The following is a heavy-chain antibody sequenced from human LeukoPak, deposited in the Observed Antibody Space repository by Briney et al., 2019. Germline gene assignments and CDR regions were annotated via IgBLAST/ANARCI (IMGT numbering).Heavy chain of an antibody. V-gene: IGHV4-39*07. CDR1: GGSISSSSYY. J-gene: IGHJ4*02. CDR2: IYYSGST. CDR3: ARDCSGGSCISD. D-gene: IGHD2-15*01. Sequence: SETLSLTCTVSGGSISSSSYYWGWIRQPPGKGLEWIGSIYYSGSTYYNPSLKSRVTISVDTSKNQFSLKLSSVTAADTAVYYCARDCSGGSCISDWGQGTLVTVSS.